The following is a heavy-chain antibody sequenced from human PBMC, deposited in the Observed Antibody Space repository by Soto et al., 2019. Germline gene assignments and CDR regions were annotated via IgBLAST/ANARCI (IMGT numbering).Heavy chain of an antibody. V-gene: IGHV1-69*13. CDR2: IIPIFGTA. CDR1: GGTFSSYA. J-gene: IGHJ5*02. CDR3: APLESRPLVP. D-gene: IGHD3-16*01. Sequence: GASVKVSCKASGGTFSSYAISWVRQAPGQGLEWMGGIIPIFGTANYAQKFQGRVTITADESTSTAYMELSSLRSEDTAVYYCAPLESRPLVPWGQGTLVTVSS.